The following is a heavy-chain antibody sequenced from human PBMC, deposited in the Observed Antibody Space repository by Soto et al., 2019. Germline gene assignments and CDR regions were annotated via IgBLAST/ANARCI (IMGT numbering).Heavy chain of an antibody. CDR1: GFTFSSYG. D-gene: IGHD1-1*01. CDR2: IWYDGSNK. CDR3: ARPPAGHYYYYMDV. J-gene: IGHJ6*03. Sequence: GGSLRLSCAASGFTFSSYGMHWVRQAPGKGLEWVAVIWYDGSNKYYADSVKGRFTISRDNSKNTLYLQMNSLRAEDTAVYYCARPPAGHYYYYMDVWGKGTTVTVSS. V-gene: IGHV3-33*01.